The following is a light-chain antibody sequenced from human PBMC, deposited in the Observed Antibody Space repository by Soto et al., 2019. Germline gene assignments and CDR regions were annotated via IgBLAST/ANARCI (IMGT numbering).Light chain of an antibody. CDR1: SSNIGPDYD. CDR2: GDS. Sequence: QSVLTQPPSVSGAPGQRVTISCTGSSSNIGPDYDVHWYQQLPGTAPKLLIYGDSNRPSGAPDRFSGSRSGTSASLAITGLQAEDEADYYCQSWDSSLSASVFGSGTKVTVL. V-gene: IGLV1-40*01. J-gene: IGLJ1*01. CDR3: QSWDSSLSASV.